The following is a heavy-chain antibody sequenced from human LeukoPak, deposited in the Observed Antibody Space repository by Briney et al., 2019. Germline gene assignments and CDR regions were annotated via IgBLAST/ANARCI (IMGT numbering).Heavy chain of an antibody. V-gene: IGHV3-23*01. CDR3: AKGHCSSTSCYRAGYNWFDP. D-gene: IGHD2-2*02. CDR2: ISGSGGST. Sequence: GGSLRLSCAASGFTFSSYAMSWVRQAPGKGLEWVSAISGSGGSTYYADSVKGRFTISRDNSKNTLYLQMNRLRAEDTAVYHCAKGHCSSTSCYRAGYNWFDPWGQGTLVTVSS. CDR1: GFTFSSYA. J-gene: IGHJ5*02.